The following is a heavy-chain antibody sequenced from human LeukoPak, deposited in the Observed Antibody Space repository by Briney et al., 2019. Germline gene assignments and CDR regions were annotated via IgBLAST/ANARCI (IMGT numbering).Heavy chain of an antibody. D-gene: IGHD6-19*01. CDR2: IEADGSAK. J-gene: IGHJ4*02. CDR1: GFTVSTNY. Sequence: PGGSLRLSCAASGFTVSTNYMSWVRQAPGKGLEWVANIEADGSAKNYVDSLKGRFTISRDNAKNSLYLQMNSLRVEDTAVYYCARHDGSGWYGLVYWGQGTLVTVSS. CDR3: ARHDGSGWYGLVY. V-gene: IGHV3-7*01.